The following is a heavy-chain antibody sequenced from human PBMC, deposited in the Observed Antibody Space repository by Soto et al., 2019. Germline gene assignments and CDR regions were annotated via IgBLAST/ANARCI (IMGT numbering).Heavy chain of an antibody. CDR2: ISAYNGNT. D-gene: IGHD4-17*01. Sequence: QVQLVQSGAEVKKPGASVKVSYKASGYTFTSYGISWVRQAPGQGLEWMGWISAYNGNTNYAQKLQGRVTMTTDTSTSTAYMELRSLRSDDTAVYYCARKTTVTIRGAYYYYGMDVWGQGTTVTVSS. J-gene: IGHJ6*02. CDR3: ARKTTVTIRGAYYYYGMDV. V-gene: IGHV1-18*01. CDR1: GYTFTSYG.